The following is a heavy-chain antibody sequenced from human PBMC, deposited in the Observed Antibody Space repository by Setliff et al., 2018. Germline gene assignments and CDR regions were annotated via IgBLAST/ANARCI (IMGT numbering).Heavy chain of an antibody. V-gene: IGHV3-11*04. CDR2: ISTSNTV. J-gene: IGHJ4*02. Sequence: GGSLRLSCATSGFTFSNYYMTWIRQAPGKGLEWISHISTSNTVYYADSVKGRFTISRDNAKNSLSLQLNNLRAEDTAVYYCVRDGGILTGTTGDYWGQGILVTVSS. CDR1: GFTFSNYY. D-gene: IGHD1-7*01. CDR3: VRDGGILTGTTGDY.